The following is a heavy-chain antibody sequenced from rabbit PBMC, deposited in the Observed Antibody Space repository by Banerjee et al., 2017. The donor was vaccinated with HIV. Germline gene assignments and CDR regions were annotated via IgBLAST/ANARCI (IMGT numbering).Heavy chain of an antibody. CDR1: GFSFSSSYN. Sequence: QSLEESGGDLVKPGASLTLTCTDSGFSFSSSYNICWVRQAPGKGLEWIACIYAGSSGTTYYASWARGRFTISKTSTTTVTLQMTSLTVADTATYFCSRELVVVLMGLGYYGMDLWGPGTLVTVS. CDR2: IYAGSSGTT. D-gene: IGHD8-1*01. J-gene: IGHJ6*01. CDR3: SRELVVVLMGLGYYGMDL. V-gene: IGHV1S40*01.